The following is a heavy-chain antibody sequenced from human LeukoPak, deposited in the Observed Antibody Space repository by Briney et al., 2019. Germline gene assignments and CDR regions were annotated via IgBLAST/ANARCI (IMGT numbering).Heavy chain of an antibody. CDR3: ARETKDGHFDY. D-gene: IGHD5-24*01. V-gene: IGHV7-4-1*02. CDR1: GYTFSNYA. Sequence: RASVKVSCKASGYTFSNYAVNWVRQAPGQGLEWMGWININSGNPTYAQDFTGRFVFSLDTSVSTAYLQISSLKAEDTAVYYCARETKDGHFDYWGQGTLVTVSS. CDR2: ININSGNP. J-gene: IGHJ4*02.